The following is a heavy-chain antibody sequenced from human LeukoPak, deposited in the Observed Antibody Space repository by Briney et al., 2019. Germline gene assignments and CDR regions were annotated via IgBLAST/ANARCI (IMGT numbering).Heavy chain of an antibody. CDR2: IYPGDSDT. D-gene: IGHD3-10*01. CDR3: ARRGVTMVRGVTDINWFGP. CDR1: GYSFASYW. V-gene: IGHV5-51*01. J-gene: IGHJ5*02. Sequence: GESLKISCKGSGYSFASYWIGWVRQMPGKRLEWMGIIYPGDSDTRYSPSFQGQVTISADKSISTAYLQWSSLKASDTAMYYCARRGVTMVRGVTDINWFGPWGQGTLVTVSS.